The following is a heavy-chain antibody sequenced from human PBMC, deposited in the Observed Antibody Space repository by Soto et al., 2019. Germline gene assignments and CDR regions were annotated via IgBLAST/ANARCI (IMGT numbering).Heavy chain of an antibody. CDR1: GGSISSSNYY. CDR3: ARGGGIVVVPAATPSYYYYGMDV. Sequence: SETLSLTCTVSGGSISSSNYYWGWIRQPPGKGLEWIGSIYYSGSTYYNPSLKSRVTISVDTSKNQFSLKLSSVTAADTAVYYCARGGGIVVVPAATPSYYYYGMDVWGQGTTVTVSS. J-gene: IGHJ6*02. D-gene: IGHD2-2*01. V-gene: IGHV4-39*07. CDR2: IYYSGST.